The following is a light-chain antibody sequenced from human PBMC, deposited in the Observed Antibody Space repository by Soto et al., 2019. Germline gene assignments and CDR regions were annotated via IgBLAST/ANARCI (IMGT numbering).Light chain of an antibody. CDR2: GAS. V-gene: IGKV3-20*01. CDR3: QQYGSSPVT. Sequence: EIVLTQSPGTLSLSPGERATLSCRASQSVSSSYLAGYQQKPGQAPRLLIYGASSRATGIPDRFSGSGSGTDFTLTISRLEPEDFAGYYCQQYGSSPVTFGQGTKLEIK. CDR1: QSVSSSY. J-gene: IGKJ2*01.